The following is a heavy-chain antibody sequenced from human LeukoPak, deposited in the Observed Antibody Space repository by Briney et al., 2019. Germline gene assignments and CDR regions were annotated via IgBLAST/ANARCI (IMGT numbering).Heavy chain of an antibody. CDR1: GFIFSTFW. Sequence: GGSLRLSCAASGFIFSTFWLSWVCQAPGKGLEWVANINQDGSEKYYVDSMKGRFTVSRDNAKNSLYLQMDSLTAEDTAVYYCARGGTFVSDDWGQGTLVTASS. V-gene: IGHV3-7*01. CDR2: INQDGSEK. CDR3: ARGGTFVSDD. D-gene: IGHD1-1*01. J-gene: IGHJ4*02.